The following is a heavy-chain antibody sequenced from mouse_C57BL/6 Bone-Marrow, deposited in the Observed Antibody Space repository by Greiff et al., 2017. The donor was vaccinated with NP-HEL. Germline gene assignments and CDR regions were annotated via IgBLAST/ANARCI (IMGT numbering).Heavy chain of an antibody. CDR1: GYTFTSYW. D-gene: IGHD1-1*01. CDR3: ASGSSYGSSWYFDV. Sequence: QVQLQQPGAELVKPGASVKMSCKASGYTFTSYWITWVKQRPGQGLEWIGDIYPGSGSTNYNETFKSKATLTVDTSSSTAYMQLSSLTSEDSAVYYCASGSSYGSSWYFDVWGTGTTVTVSS. J-gene: IGHJ1*03. CDR2: IYPGSGST. V-gene: IGHV1-55*01.